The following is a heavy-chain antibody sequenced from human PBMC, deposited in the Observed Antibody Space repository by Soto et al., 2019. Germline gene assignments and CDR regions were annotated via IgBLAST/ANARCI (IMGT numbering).Heavy chain of an antibody. D-gene: IGHD6-13*01. CDR2: ISGSGGST. CDR1: GFIFSSYA. CDR3: AKDLRNSWYGTGDY. J-gene: IGHJ4*02. Sequence: PGGSLRLSCAASGFIFSSYAMNWVRQAPGKGLDWVSAISGSGGSTYYADSVKGRFTISRDNSKNTLYLQMNSLRAEDTAVYYCAKDLRNSWYGTGDYWGQGTLVTVSS. V-gene: IGHV3-23*01.